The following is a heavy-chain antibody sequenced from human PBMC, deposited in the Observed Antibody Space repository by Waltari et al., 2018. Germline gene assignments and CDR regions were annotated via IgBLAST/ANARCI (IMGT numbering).Heavy chain of an antibody. D-gene: IGHD1-26*01. CDR3: ARESGKYDFDY. Sequence: QVPLQESGPGLVKPSETLSLTCTVSSFSINPGYYWAWIRQPPGKGLEWLGSMYHSGSTYYNPSLESRVTISVDTSKNQISLKLTSVTAADTAVYYCARESGKYDFDYWGQGTLVTVSS. J-gene: IGHJ4*02. CDR2: MYHSGST. CDR1: SFSINPGYY. V-gene: IGHV4-38-2*02.